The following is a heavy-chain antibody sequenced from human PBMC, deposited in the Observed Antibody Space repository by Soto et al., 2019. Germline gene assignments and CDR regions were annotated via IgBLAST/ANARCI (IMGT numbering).Heavy chain of an antibody. Sequence: SETLSLTCAFSGVSIISSNWWSWIRQPPGKGLEWIGYIYYSGSTYYNPSLKSRVTISVDTPKNQFSLKLSSVTAADTAVYYCARDHYVYDILTGYGYYYGMDVWGQGTTVTVSS. CDR1: GVSIISSNW. D-gene: IGHD3-9*01. CDR3: ARDHYVYDILTGYGYYYGMDV. V-gene: IGHV4-30-4*01. J-gene: IGHJ6*02. CDR2: IYYSGST.